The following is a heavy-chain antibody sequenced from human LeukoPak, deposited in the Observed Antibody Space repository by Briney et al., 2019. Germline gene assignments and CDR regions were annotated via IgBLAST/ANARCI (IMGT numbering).Heavy chain of an antibody. Sequence: PSDTPSLTCTVSGVSISSSTYYWGCIRQPPEKGLEWIGSIYYSGNTFYNPSLKSRVTISVDTPKNHFSLKLRSVTAADTAVYYCARCFGSGNSRPHAFEIWGQGTMVTVSS. V-gene: IGHV4-39*02. CDR3: ARCFGSGNSRPHAFEI. D-gene: IGHD3-10*01. CDR1: GVSISSSTYY. J-gene: IGHJ3*02. CDR2: IYYSGNT.